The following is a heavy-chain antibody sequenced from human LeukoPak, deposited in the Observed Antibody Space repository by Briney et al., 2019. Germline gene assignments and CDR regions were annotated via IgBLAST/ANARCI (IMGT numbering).Heavy chain of an antibody. Sequence: GGSLRLSCAASGFTFSSYSMNWVRQAPGKGLEWVSSISSSSSYIYYADSVKGRFTISRDNAKNSLYLQMNSLRAEDTAVYYCARVAQVDTTREAYFDYWGQGTLVTVSS. J-gene: IGHJ4*02. D-gene: IGHD5-18*01. CDR3: ARVAQVDTTREAYFDY. V-gene: IGHV3-21*01. CDR2: ISSSSSYI. CDR1: GFTFSSYS.